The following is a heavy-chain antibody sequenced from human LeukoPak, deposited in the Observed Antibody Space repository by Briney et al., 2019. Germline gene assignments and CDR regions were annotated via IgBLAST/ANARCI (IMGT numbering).Heavy chain of an antibody. J-gene: IGHJ4*02. V-gene: IGHV3-23*01. CDR1: GVTLSNYA. CDR3: AKDRYYDSSGYGFDY. Sequence: GGSLRLSCVASGVTLSNYAMSWARQAPGKGLEWVSAISGSGGSTYYADSVKGRFTISRDNSKNTLYLQMNSLRAEDTAVYYCAKDRYYDSSGYGFDYWGQGTLVTVSS. CDR2: ISGSGGST. D-gene: IGHD3-22*01.